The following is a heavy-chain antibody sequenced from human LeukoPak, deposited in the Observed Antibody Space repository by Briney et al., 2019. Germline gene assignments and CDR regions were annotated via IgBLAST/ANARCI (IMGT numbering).Heavy chain of an antibody. J-gene: IGHJ3*02. Sequence: SETLSLTCTVSGGSISSSSYYWGWIRQPPGKGLEWIGSIYYSGSIYYNPSLKSRVTISVDTSKNQFSLKLSSVTAADTAVYCARDFSAAFDIWGQGTMVTVSS. CDR2: IYYSGSI. V-gene: IGHV4-39*07. CDR1: GGSISSSSYY. CDR3: ARDFSAAFDI. D-gene: IGHD2/OR15-2a*01.